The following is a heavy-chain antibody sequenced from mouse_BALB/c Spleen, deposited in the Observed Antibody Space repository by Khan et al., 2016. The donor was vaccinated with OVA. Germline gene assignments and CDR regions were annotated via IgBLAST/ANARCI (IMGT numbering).Heavy chain of an antibody. V-gene: IGHV14-3*02. Sequence: VQLQQSGAELVKPGASVRMSCTASGYNIKDTYIHWVKQRPEQGLEWIGRITPANGDTKYDPKFQDKATITSDTSSNTSYLQLRSLTSEDTAVYCCAHPSYDPRFFDVWGPGTTVTVSS. CDR3: AHPSYDPRFFDV. J-gene: IGHJ1*01. CDR1: GYNIKDTY. D-gene: IGHD2-3*01. CDR2: ITPANGDT.